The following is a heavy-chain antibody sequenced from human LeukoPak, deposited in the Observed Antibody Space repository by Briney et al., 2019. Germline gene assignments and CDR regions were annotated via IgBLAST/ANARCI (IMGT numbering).Heavy chain of an antibody. CDR3: ARDMGPTLSYYFDY. CDR1: GFTFSSYE. Sequence: GGSLRLSCAASGFTFSSYEMNWVRQAPGKGLEWVSYISSSGSTIYYADSVKGRFTISRDNAKNSLYLQMNSLRAEDTAVYYCARDMGPTLSYYFDYWGQGTLVTVSS. V-gene: IGHV3-48*03. CDR2: ISSSGSTI. J-gene: IGHJ4*02. D-gene: IGHD2-2*01.